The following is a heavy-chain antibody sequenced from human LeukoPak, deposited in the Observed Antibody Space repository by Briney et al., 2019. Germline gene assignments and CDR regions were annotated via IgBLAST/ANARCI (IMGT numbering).Heavy chain of an antibody. CDR3: ARDESITMVRGVLKDPPGWAG. J-gene: IGHJ4*02. CDR2: ISSSSSTI. CDR1: GFTFSSYS. D-gene: IGHD3-10*01. Sequence: GGSLRLSCAASGFTFSSYSMNWVRQAPGKGLEWVSYISSSSSTIYYADSVKGRFTISRDNAKNSLYLQMNSLRAEDTAVYYCARDESITMVRGVLKDPPGWAGWGQGTLVTVSS. V-gene: IGHV3-48*01.